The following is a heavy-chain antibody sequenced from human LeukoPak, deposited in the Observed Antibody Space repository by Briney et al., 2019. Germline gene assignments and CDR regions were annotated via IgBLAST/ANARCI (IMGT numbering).Heavy chain of an antibody. CDR3: ARLLGHWYFDP. Sequence: PSETLSLTCTVSGYSISIGYYWGWIRQPPGKGLEWIGSIYHGGSTYYNPSLKSRLTISVDTSKNQFSLKLNSVTAADTAVYYCARLLGHWYFDPWGRGTLVTVSS. CDR1: GYSISIGYY. D-gene: IGHD3/OR15-3a*01. V-gene: IGHV4-38-2*02. CDR2: IYHGGST. J-gene: IGHJ2*01.